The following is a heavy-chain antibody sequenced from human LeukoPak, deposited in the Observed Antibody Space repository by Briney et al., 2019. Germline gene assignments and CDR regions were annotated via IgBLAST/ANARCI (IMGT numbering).Heavy chain of an antibody. V-gene: IGHV3-30*18. J-gene: IGHJ4*02. Sequence: GRSLRLSCAASGFTFSNYGMHWDRQAPGKGLEWVVVISHDGSNNNYADSVKGRFTISRDNSKNTLYLQMNSLRPEDTAVYYCAKVRVGTAHFDYWGQGTPVTVSS. CDR3: AKVRVGTAHFDY. CDR2: ISHDGSNN. D-gene: IGHD2-15*01. CDR1: GFTFSNYG.